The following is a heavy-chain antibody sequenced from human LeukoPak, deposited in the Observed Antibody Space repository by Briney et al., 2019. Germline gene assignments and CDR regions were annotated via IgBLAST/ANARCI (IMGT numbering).Heavy chain of an antibody. Sequence: ASVKVSCKASGYTFTSYYMHWVRQAPGQGLEWMGIINPSGGSTSYAQKFQGRVTMTRDTSTSTVYMELSSLRSEDTAVYYCAREMPQRYCSSTSCTLRNYCYYGMDVWGQGTTVTVSS. CDR2: INPSGGST. CDR1: GYTFTSYY. V-gene: IGHV1-46*01. D-gene: IGHD2-2*01. CDR3: AREMPQRYCSSTSCTLRNYCYYGMDV. J-gene: IGHJ6*02.